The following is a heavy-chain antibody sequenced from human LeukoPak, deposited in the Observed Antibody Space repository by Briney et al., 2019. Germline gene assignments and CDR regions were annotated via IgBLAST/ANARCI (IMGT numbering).Heavy chain of an antibody. D-gene: IGHD5-12*01. CDR3: ATSVATIFNDYGDYGYYGMDV. CDR1: GGTFSSYA. V-gene: IGHV1-69*13. Sequence: ASVKVSCKASGGTFSSYAISWVRQAPGQGLEWMGGIIPIFGTANYAQKFQGRVTITADESTSTAYMELSSLRSEDTAVYYCATSVATIFNDYGDYGYYGMDVWGQGTTVTVPS. J-gene: IGHJ6*02. CDR2: IIPIFGTA.